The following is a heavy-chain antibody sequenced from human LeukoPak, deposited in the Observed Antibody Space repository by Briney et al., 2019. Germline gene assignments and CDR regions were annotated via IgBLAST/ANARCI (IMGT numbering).Heavy chain of an antibody. V-gene: IGHV4-30-2*01. D-gene: IGHD1-26*01. CDR2: IYHSGST. CDR1: GDSINSGDYS. Sequence: SETLSLTCAVSGDSINSGDYSWRWIRQPPGKGLEWIGYIYHSGSTYYNPSLKSRVTVSVDRSKNQFSLKLTSVTAADTAVYYCARDGATGGWFGPWGQGTLVTVSS. CDR3: ARDGATGGWFGP. J-gene: IGHJ5*02.